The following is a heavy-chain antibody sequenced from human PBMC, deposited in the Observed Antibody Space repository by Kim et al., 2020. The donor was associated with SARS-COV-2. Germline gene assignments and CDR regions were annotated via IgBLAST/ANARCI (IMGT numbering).Heavy chain of an antibody. J-gene: IGHJ6*02. D-gene: IGHD5-12*01. CDR1: GFTFSSYG. CDR2: ISYDGSNK. Sequence: GGSLRLSCAASGFTFSSYGMHWVRQAPGKGLEWVAVISYDGSNKYYADSVKGRFTISRDNSKNTLYLQMNSLRAEDTAVYYCAKDLGRDGYNYYYYYYGMDVWGQGTTVTISS. V-gene: IGHV3-30*18. CDR3: AKDLGRDGYNYYYYYYGMDV.